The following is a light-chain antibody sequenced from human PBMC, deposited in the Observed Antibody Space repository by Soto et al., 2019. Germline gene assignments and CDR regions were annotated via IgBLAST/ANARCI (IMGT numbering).Light chain of an antibody. J-gene: IGLJ3*02. CDR1: SGSVFTSYH. V-gene: IGLV8-61*01. CDR2: NTD. CDR3: VLYLGGGVRWV. Sequence: QAVVTQEPSFSVSPGGTVTLTCGLTSGSVFTSYHPTWYQQTPGQAPRTLIYNTDIRSSGVPDRFSGSILGNRAALTITGAQAEDESDYYCVLYLGGGVRWVFCGGTQLTVL.